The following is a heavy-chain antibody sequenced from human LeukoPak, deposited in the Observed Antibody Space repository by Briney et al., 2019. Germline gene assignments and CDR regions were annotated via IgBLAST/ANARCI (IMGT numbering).Heavy chain of an antibody. CDR3: ARSPRGYSDY. CDR2: ISWNTGNI. J-gene: IGHJ4*02. CDR1: GFRFADYA. Sequence: PGGSLRLSCAVSGFRFADYAMHWVRQAPGKGLEWVSGISWNTGNIGYADSVKGRFTISRDNAKNSLYLQMNSLRAEDTAVYYCARSPRGYSDYWGQGTLVTVSS. V-gene: IGHV3-9*01.